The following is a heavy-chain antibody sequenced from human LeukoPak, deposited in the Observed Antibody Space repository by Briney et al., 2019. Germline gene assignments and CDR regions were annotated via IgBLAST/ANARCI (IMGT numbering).Heavy chain of an antibody. V-gene: IGHV1-2*02. CDR3: ARPITMVRGETTDY. CDR2: INPNSGGT. CDR1: GDTFTSYG. J-gene: IGHJ4*02. Sequence: GASVKVSCKASGDTFTSYGISWVRQAPGQGLEWMGWINPNSGGTNYAQKFQGRVTMTRDTSISTAYVELSRLRSDDTAVYYCARPITMVRGETTDYWGQGTLVTVSS. D-gene: IGHD3-10*01.